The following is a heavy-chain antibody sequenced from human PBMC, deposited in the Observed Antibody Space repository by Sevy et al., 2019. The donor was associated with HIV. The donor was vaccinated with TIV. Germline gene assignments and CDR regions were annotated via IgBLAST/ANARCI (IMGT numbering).Heavy chain of an antibody. CDR2: ISAYNGNT. V-gene: IGHV1-18*01. CDR1: GYTFTSYG. J-gene: IGHJ6*02. CDR3: ARRLDYYDSSGYYVESHYYYYGMDV. Sequence: ASVKVSCKASGYTFTSYGISWVRQAPGQGLEWMGWISAYNGNTNYAQKLQGRVTMTTDTSTSTAYMELRSLRSDDTAVYYCARRLDYYDSSGYYVESHYYYYGMDVSGQGTTVTVSS. D-gene: IGHD3-22*01.